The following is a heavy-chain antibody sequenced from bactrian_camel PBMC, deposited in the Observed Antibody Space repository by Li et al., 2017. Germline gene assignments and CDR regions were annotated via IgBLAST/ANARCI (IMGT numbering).Heavy chain of an antibody. Sequence: DVQLVESGGDLVQPGESLRLSCAASGFTFGSYAMSWVRQAPGKGLEWVSGISAGGGRTDYADSVKGRFTISRDNAKNTLYLQLNSLKTEDTAMYYCAKAILAFSTYRNYAERGHGTQVTVS. D-gene: IGHD7*01. J-gene: IGHJ4*01. CDR2: ISAGGGRT. V-gene: IGHV3S40*01. CDR3: AKAILAFSTYRNYAE. CDR1: GFTFGSYA.